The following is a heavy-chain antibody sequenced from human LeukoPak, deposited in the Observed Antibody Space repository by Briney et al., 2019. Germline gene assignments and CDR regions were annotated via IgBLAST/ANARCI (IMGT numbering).Heavy chain of an antibody. CDR3: ARETTTVTTFDY. CDR1: GGSISSYY. V-gene: IGHV4-59*01. J-gene: IGHJ4*02. CDR2: IYYSGST. Sequence: SETLSLTCTVSGGSISSYYWSWIRQPPGKGLEWIGYIYYSGSTNYNPSLKSRVTISVDTSKNQFSLKLSSVTAADTAVYYCARETTTVTTFDYWGQGTLVTVSS. D-gene: IGHD4-17*01.